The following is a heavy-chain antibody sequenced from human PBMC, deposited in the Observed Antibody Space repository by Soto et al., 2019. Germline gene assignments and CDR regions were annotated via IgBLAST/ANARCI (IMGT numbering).Heavy chain of an antibody. CDR3: ARVPAWNDYGDYGGYYYGMDV. J-gene: IGHJ6*02. CDR1: GYTFTSYG. D-gene: IGHD4-17*01. CDR2: ISAYNGNT. V-gene: IGHV1-18*01. Sequence: GASVKVSCKASGYTFTSYGISWVRQAPGQGLEWMGWISAYNGNTNYAQKLQGRVTMTTDTSTSTAYMELRSLRSDDAAVYYCARVPAWNDYGDYGGYYYGMDVWGQGTTVTVSS.